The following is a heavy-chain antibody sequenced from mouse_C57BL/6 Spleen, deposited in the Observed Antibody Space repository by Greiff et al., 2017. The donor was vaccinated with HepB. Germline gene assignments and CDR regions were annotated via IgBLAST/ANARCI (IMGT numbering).Heavy chain of an antibody. CDR3: ARGDYGSMDAMDY. CDR1: GFTFSDYG. J-gene: IGHJ4*01. V-gene: IGHV5-17*01. Sequence: EVKLVESGGGLVKPGGSLKLSCAASGFTFSDYGMHWVRQAPEKGLEWVAYISSGSSTIYYADTVKGRFTISRDNAKNTLFLQMTSLRSEDTAMYYGARGDYGSMDAMDYGGQGTSVTVSS. CDR2: ISSGSSTI. D-gene: IGHD1-1*01.